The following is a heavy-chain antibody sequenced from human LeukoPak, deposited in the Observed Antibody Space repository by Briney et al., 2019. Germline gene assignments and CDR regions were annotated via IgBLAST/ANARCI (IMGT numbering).Heavy chain of an antibody. J-gene: IGHJ4*02. V-gene: IGHV4-39*01. CDR2: IYYSESI. D-gene: IGHD1-26*01. CDR3: ARHSGSYLYYFDY. Sequence: PSETLSLTCAVSGGSISSSSYWWGWIRQPPGKGLEWIGSIYYSESIYYNPSLKSRVTVSVDTSKNQFSLKVTSVTAADTAVYYCARHSGSYLYYFDYWGQGTLVTVSS. CDR1: GGSISSSSYW.